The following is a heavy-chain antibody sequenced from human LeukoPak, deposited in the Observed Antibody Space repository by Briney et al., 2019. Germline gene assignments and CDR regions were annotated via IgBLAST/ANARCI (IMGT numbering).Heavy chain of an antibody. CDR1: GIAFTNYA. D-gene: IGHD3-10*01. CDR2: ISGSGDTT. V-gene: IGHV3-23*01. Sequence: GGSLRLSCAASGIAFTNYAMNWVRQAPGKGLEWVSGISGSGDTTYYADSVKGRFTISRDNSENTLYLQVKSLRAEDTAVYYCAKSPGTYKPFYFDYWGQGTLVTVSS. CDR3: AKSPGTYKPFYFDY. J-gene: IGHJ4*02.